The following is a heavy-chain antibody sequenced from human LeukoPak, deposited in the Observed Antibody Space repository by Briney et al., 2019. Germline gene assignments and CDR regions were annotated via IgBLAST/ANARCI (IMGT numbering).Heavy chain of an antibody. CDR2: ISHSGST. J-gene: IGHJ4*02. CDR1: GGSFSGYY. V-gene: IGHV4-34*01. CDR3: ARGGYFDY. Sequence: SETLSLTCAVYGGSFSGYYWSWIRQPPGKGLEWIGEISHSGSTNYNPSLKSRVTISVDTSKNQFSLKLSSVTAADTAVCYCARGGYFDYWGQGTLVTVSS.